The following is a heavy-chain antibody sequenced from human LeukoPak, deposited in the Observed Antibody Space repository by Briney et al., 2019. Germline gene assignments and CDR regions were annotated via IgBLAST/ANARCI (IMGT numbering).Heavy chain of an antibody. CDR1: GFTVSSNY. CDR3: ARDRVPAARLYYYGMDV. Sequence: GGSLRPSCAASGFTVSSNYMSWVRQAPGKGLEWVSVIYSGGSTYYADSVKGRFTISRDNSKNTLYLQMNSLRAEDTAVYYCARDRVPAARLYYYGMDVWGQGTTVTVSS. J-gene: IGHJ6*02. CDR2: IYSGGST. V-gene: IGHV3-66*01. D-gene: IGHD2-2*01.